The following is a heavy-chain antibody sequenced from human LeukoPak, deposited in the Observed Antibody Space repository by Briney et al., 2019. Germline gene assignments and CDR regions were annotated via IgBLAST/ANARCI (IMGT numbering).Heavy chain of an antibody. J-gene: IGHJ4*02. CDR3: ARTAEYYYDSSGYFGY. CDR1: GYSISSGYY. V-gene: IGHV4-38-2*01. CDR2: IYHSGST. Sequence: SETLSLTCAVSGYSISSGYYWGWIRQPPGKGLEWIGSIYHSGSTYYNPSLKSRVTISVDTSKNQFSLKLSSVTAADTAVYYCARTAEYYYDSSGYFGYWGQGTLVTVSS. D-gene: IGHD3-22*01.